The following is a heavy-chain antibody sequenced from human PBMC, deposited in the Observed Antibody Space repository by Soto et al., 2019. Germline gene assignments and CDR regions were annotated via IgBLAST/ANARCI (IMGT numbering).Heavy chain of an antibody. J-gene: IGHJ4*02. D-gene: IGHD3-10*01. CDR3: ARDVWSRASGPPDS. V-gene: IGHV3-9*01. CDR2: ISWNSGTI. CDR1: GFSFDDYA. Sequence: EVQLVESGGGLVQPGRSLRLSCAASGFSFDDYAMHWVRQAPGKGLEWVTGISWNSGTIGYADSVKGRFTISRDNAKNSLYLQMNSRRAEDTALYYCARDVWSRASGPPDSWGQGTLVTVSS.